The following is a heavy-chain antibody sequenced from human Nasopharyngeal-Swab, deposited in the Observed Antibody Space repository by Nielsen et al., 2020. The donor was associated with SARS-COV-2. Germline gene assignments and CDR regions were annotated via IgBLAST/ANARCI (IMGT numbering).Heavy chain of an antibody. CDR1: GGSFSGYY. J-gene: IGHJ3*02. CDR3: ARHRRRWLQLQADAFDI. V-gene: IGHV4-34*01. D-gene: IGHD5-24*01. Sequence: SETLSLTCAVYGGSFSGYYWSWIRQPPGKGLEWIGEINHSGSTNYNPSLKNRVTISVDTSKNQFSLKLSSVTAADTAVYYCARHRRRWLQLQADAFDIWGQGTMVIVSS. CDR2: INHSGST.